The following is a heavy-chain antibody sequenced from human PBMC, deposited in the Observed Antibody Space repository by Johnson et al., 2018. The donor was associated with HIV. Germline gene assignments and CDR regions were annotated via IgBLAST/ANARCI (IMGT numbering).Heavy chain of an antibody. CDR1: GITVSSSH. D-gene: IGHD4-17*01. J-gene: IGHJ3*02. CDR2: IYSGGNT. Sequence: VQLVESGGGVVQPGGSLRLSCAASGITVSSSHMSWVRQAPGKGLEWVSVIYSGGNTYYADSVKGRFTISRDNSKNTLYLQMNSLRAEDTAVYYCAREFLYGDYQDAFDIWGQGTMVTVSS. CDR3: AREFLYGDYQDAFDI. V-gene: IGHV3-66*02.